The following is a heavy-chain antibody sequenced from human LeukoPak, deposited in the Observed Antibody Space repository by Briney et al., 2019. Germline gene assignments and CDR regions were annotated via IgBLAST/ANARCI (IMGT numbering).Heavy chain of an antibody. CDR2: SNHNSGST. CDR1: GYTFTRYY. CDR3: AREGATHYYYYGMDV. D-gene: IGHD1-26*01. Sequence: ASVNVSCKASGYTFTRYYMHWVRQPPAPGVGWRGWSNHNSGSTNYAQKFQGRVTMTRDTSISTAYMELSRLRSDDTAVYYCAREGATHYYYYGMDVWGQGTTVTVSS. J-gene: IGHJ6*02. V-gene: IGHV1-2*02.